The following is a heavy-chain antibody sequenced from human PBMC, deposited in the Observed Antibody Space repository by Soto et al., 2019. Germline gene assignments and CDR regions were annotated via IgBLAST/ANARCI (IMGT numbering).Heavy chain of an antibody. V-gene: IGHV1-69*13. Sequence: ASVKVSCKASGGTFSSYGISWVRQAPGQGLEWMGGIIPIFGTANYAQKFKGRVTITAGESTSTAYMDLSSLRSEDTAVFYFAKDLRIFGTDYSAMDVGGQGTMVTVSS. J-gene: IGHJ6*02. D-gene: IGHD3-3*01. CDR1: GGTFSSYG. CDR2: IIPIFGTA. CDR3: AKDLRIFGTDYSAMDV.